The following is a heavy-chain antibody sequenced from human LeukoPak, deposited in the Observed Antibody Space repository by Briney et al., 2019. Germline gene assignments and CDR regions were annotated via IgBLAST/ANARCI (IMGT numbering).Heavy chain of an antibody. CDR3: AKGHIYYDSSGYYLDY. D-gene: IGHD3-22*01. Sequence: GGSLRLSCAASGFTFSSYAMSWVRQAPGKGLEWVSAISGSGGSTYYADSVKGRFTISRDNSKNTLYLQMNSLRAEDTAVYYCAKGHIYYDSSGYYLDYWGQGTLVTVSS. CDR2: ISGSGGST. V-gene: IGHV3-23*01. J-gene: IGHJ4*02. CDR1: GFTFSSYA.